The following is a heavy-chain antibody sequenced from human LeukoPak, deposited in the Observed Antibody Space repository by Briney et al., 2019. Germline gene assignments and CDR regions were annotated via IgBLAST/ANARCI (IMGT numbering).Heavy chain of an antibody. D-gene: IGHD2-15*01. CDR3: AKASTGYCSGGSCYSFDY. J-gene: IGHJ4*02. CDR2: ISGSGGST. Sequence: GGSLRLSCAASGFTFSSYAMSRVRQAPGKGLEWVSAISGSGGSTYYADSVKGRFTISRDNSKNTLYLQMNSLRAEDTAVYYCAKASTGYCSGGSCYSFDYWGQGTLVTVSS. V-gene: IGHV3-23*01. CDR1: GFTFSSYA.